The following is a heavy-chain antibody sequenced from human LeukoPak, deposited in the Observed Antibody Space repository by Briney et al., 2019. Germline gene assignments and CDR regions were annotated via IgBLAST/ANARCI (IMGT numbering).Heavy chain of an antibody. D-gene: IGHD3-3*01. Sequence: GASVKVSCKASGYTFTSYGISWVRQAPGQGLEWMGWISAYNGNTNYAQKLQGRVTMTTDTSTSTAYMELRSLRSDDTAVYYCARDNLELRFLEWFSHYGMDVWGQGTTVTVSS. J-gene: IGHJ6*02. CDR2: ISAYNGNT. V-gene: IGHV1-18*01. CDR1: GYTFTSYG. CDR3: ARDNLELRFLEWFSHYGMDV.